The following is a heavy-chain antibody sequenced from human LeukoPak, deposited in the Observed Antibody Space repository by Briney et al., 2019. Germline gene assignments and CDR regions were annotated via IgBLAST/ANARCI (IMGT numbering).Heavy chain of an antibody. CDR3: AGGRSSWYTALWFDY. V-gene: IGHV3-11*01. CDR1: GFTFSDYS. CDR2: ISSSGSTI. Sequence: GGSLRLSCAASGFTFSDYSMSWIRQAPGKGLEGVSYISSSGSTIYYADSVKGRFTIPRDNAKNSLYLQMNSLRAEDTAVYYCAGGRSSWYTALWFDYWGQGTLVTVSS. D-gene: IGHD6-13*01. J-gene: IGHJ4*02.